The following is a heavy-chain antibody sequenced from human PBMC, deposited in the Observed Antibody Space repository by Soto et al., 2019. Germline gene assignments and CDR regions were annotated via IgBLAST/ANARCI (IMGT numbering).Heavy chain of an antibody. Sequence: VASVKVSCKXSGYTFTSYGTSWVRQAPGRGLEWMGWISAYNGNTNYAQKLQGRVTMTTDTSTSTAYMELRSLRSDDTAVYYCARVWQQLVRSWFDPWGQGTLVTVSS. V-gene: IGHV1-18*01. CDR1: GYTFTSYG. D-gene: IGHD6-13*01. CDR2: ISAYNGNT. J-gene: IGHJ5*02. CDR3: ARVWQQLVRSWFDP.